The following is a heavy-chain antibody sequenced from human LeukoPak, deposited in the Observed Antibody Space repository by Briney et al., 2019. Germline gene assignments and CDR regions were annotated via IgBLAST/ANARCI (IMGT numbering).Heavy chain of an antibody. D-gene: IGHD2-2*02. J-gene: IGHJ4*02. CDR1: GGSISSGDYY. CDR3: ARAPGYDLARMTSCYRGCHFDY. Sequence: SETLSLTCTVSGGSISSGDYYWSWIRQPPGKGLEWLAYIYYSGSTYHNPSLKSRVSISVDTSKNQFSLKLNSVTAADTAVYFCARAPGYDLARMTSCYRGCHFDYWGQGTQVTVSS. V-gene: IGHV4-30-4*01. CDR2: IYYSGST.